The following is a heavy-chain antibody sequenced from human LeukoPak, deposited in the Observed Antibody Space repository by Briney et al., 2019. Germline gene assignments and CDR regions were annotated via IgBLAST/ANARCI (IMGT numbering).Heavy chain of an antibody. V-gene: IGHV4-34*01. CDR1: GGSFSGYY. J-gene: IGHJ5*02. Sequence: PSETLSLTCAVYGGSFSGYYWSWIRQPPGEGLEWIGEINHSGSTNYNPSLKSRVTISVDTSKNQFSLKLSSVTAADTAVYYCASRATFDPWGQGTLVTVSS. CDR3: ASRATFDP. CDR2: INHSGST.